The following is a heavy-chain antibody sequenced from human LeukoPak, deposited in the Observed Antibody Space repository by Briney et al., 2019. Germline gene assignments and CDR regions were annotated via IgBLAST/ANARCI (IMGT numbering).Heavy chain of an antibody. D-gene: IGHD5-12*01. Sequence: SETLSLTCAVYGGSFSGYYWSWIRQPPGKGLEWIGYIYYSGSTYYNPSLKSRVTISVDTSKNQFSLKLSSMTAADTAVYYCAREVFGYYAFDICGQGTMVTVSS. CDR2: IYYSGST. J-gene: IGHJ3*02. CDR3: AREVFGYYAFDI. CDR1: GGSFSGYY. V-gene: IGHV4-34*01.